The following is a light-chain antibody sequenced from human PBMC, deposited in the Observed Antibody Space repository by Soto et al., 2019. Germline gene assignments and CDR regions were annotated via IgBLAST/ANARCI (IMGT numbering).Light chain of an antibody. V-gene: IGKV1-39*01. CDR3: QQSYSTSPT. Sequence: DILMTQSPSSLSASVGDRVTITCRASQSISSYLNWYQQKPGKAPKLLIYAASSLQSGVPSRFSGSGSGTDFTLTISSLQPEDFATYYCQQSYSTSPTFGQGTKVEIK. CDR1: QSISSY. J-gene: IGKJ1*01. CDR2: AAS.